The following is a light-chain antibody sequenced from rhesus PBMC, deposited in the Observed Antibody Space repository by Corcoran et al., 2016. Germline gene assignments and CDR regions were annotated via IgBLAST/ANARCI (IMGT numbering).Light chain of an antibody. V-gene: IGKV1-74*01. Sequence: DIQMTQSPSSLSASVGDRVTITCRASENVNNYLHWYQQKPGKAPKLLIYNASTLQSGVPSRFSGSGSGTDFTLTSSSLQPEEFATYYCQHSDGTPYSFGHGTKVEIK. CDR1: ENVNNY. CDR3: QHSDGTPYS. J-gene: IGKJ2*01. CDR2: NAS.